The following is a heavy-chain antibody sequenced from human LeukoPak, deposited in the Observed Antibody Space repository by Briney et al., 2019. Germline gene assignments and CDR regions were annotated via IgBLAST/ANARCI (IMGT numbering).Heavy chain of an antibody. Sequence: SETLSLTCAVYGGSFSGYYWSWIRQPPGKGPEWIGEINHSGSTNYNPSLKSRVTISVDTSKNQFSLKLSSVTAADTAVYYCARVGIVGAIDYWGQGTLVTVSS. D-gene: IGHD1-26*01. V-gene: IGHV4-34*01. J-gene: IGHJ4*02. CDR3: ARVGIVGAIDY. CDR2: INHSGST. CDR1: GGSFSGYY.